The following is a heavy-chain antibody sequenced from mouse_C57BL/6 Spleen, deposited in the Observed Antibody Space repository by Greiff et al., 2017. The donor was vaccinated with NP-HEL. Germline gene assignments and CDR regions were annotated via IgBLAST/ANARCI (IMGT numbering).Heavy chain of an antibody. CDR3: ASGYYGPFAY. V-gene: IGHV3-1*01. D-gene: IGHD1-1*01. CDR2: ISYSGST. J-gene: IGHJ3*01. CDR1: GYSITSGYD. Sequence: VQLKESGPGMVKPSQSLSLTCTVTGYSITSGYDWHWIRHFPGNKLEWMGYISYSGSTNYNPSLKSRISITHDTSKNHFFLKLNSVTTEDTATYYCASGYYGPFAYWGQGTLVTVSA.